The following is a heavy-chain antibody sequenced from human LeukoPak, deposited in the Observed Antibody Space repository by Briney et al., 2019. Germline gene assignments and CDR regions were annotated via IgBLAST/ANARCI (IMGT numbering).Heavy chain of an antibody. CDR2: IYHSGST. CDR3: AREPRITMVRGVTGWFDP. V-gene: IGHV4-38-2*02. D-gene: IGHD3-10*01. CDR1: GYSISSGYY. Sequence: SETLSLTCSVSGYSISSGYYWGWIRQPPGKGLEWIGSIYHSGSTYYNPSLKSRVTTSVDTSKNQFSLKLSSVTAADTAVYYCAREPRITMVRGVTGWFDPWGQGTLVTVSS. J-gene: IGHJ5*02.